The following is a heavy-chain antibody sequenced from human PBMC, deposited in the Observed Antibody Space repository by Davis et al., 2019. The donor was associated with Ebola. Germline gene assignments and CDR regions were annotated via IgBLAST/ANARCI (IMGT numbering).Heavy chain of an antibody. CDR1: GYTFTGYY. CDR2: INPNSGGT. Sequence: ASVKVSCKASGYTFTGYYMHWVRQAPGQGLEWMGWINPNSGGTNYAQKFQGRVTMTRDTSISTAYMELSSLRSEDTAVYYCASLVVVPAAKRTTVYYYGMDVWGQGTTVTVS. J-gene: IGHJ6*02. D-gene: IGHD2-2*01. CDR3: ASLVVVPAAKRTTVYYYGMDV. V-gene: IGHV1-2*02.